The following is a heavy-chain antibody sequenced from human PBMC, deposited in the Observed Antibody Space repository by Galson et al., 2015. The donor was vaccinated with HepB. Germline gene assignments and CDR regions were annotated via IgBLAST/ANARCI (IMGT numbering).Heavy chain of an antibody. D-gene: IGHD1-14*01. CDR3: AKDPSPDHMDV. J-gene: IGHJ6*03. CDR2: ISYDGSNK. V-gene: IGHV3-30*18. Sequence: SLRLSCAASGFTFSSYGMHWVRQAPGKGLEWVAVISYDGSNKYYADSVKGRFTISRDNSKNTLYLQMNSLRAEDTAVYYCAKDPSPDHMDVWGKGTTVTVSS. CDR1: GFTFSSYG.